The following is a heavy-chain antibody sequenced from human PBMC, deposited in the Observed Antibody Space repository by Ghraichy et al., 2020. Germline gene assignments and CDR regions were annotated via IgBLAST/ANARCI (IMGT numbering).Heavy chain of an antibody. Sequence: GGSLRLSCAASGFTFSSYAMSWVRQAPGKGLEWVSAISGSGGSTYYADSVKGRFTISRDNSKNTLYLQMNSLRAEDTAVYYCAKTLHRLYYYDSSGYYYFDYWGQGTLVTVSS. V-gene: IGHV3-23*01. CDR2: ISGSGGST. D-gene: IGHD3-22*01. CDR3: AKTLHRLYYYDSSGYYYFDY. J-gene: IGHJ4*02. CDR1: GFTFSSYA.